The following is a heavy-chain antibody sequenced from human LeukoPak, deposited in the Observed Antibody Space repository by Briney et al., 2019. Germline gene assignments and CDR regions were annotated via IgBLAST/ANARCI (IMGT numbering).Heavy chain of an antibody. Sequence: GASVKVSCKASGYTFTGYYMHWVRQAPGQGLEGMGWINPNSGGTNYAQKLQGRVTMTRDTSISTAYMELSRLRSDDTAVYYCARDVMVDSSGFDPWGQGTLVTVSS. D-gene: IGHD3-22*01. J-gene: IGHJ5*02. V-gene: IGHV1-2*02. CDR2: INPNSGGT. CDR3: ARDVMVDSSGFDP. CDR1: GYTFTGYY.